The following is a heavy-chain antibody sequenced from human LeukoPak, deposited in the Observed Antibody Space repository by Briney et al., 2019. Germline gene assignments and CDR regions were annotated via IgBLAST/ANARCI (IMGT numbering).Heavy chain of an antibody. J-gene: IGHJ6*02. V-gene: IGHV3-53*01. D-gene: IGHD5-18*01. CDR3: ARAESGYSYGYIYYYGMDV. Sequence: GGSLRPSCAASGFTVSSNYMSWVRQAPGKGLEWVSVIYSGGSTYYADSVKGRFTISRDNSKNTLYPQMNSLRAEDTAVYYCARAESGYSYGYIYYYGMDVWGQGTTVTVSS. CDR2: IYSGGST. CDR1: GFTVSSNY.